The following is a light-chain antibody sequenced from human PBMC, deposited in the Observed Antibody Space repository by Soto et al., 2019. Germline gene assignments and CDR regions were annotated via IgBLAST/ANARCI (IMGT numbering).Light chain of an antibody. CDR2: VVS. V-gene: IGLV2-11*01. CDR3: CSYAGSYTWV. CDR1: SSDVGGYNH. Sequence: QSALTQPRSVSGSPAQSVTISCTGTSSDVGGYNHVSWYQQHPGRAPKLMIYVVSKRPSGVPDRFSGSQSGNTASLTISGLQTEDEADYYCCSYAGSYTWVFGGGTKLTVL. J-gene: IGLJ3*02.